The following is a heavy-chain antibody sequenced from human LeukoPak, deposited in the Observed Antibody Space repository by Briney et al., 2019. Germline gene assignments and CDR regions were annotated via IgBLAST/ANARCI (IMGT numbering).Heavy chain of an antibody. CDR2: ISSSGSTI. CDR3: ARALGYYYDSSGPRDIYYFDY. V-gene: IGHV3-48*03. J-gene: IGHJ4*02. Sequence: PGGSLRLSCAASGFTFSSYEMNWVRQAPGKGLEGVSYISSSGSTIYYADSVKGRFTISRDNAKNSLYLQMNSLRAEDTAVYYCARALGYYYDSSGPRDIYYFDYWGQGTLVTVSS. CDR1: GFTFSSYE. D-gene: IGHD3-22*01.